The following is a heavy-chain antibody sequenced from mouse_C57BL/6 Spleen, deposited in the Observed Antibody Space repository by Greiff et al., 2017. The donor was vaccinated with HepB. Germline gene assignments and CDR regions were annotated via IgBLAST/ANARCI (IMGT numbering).Heavy chain of an antibody. Sequence: QVQLQQPGAELVRPGSSVKLSCKASGYTFTSYWMHWVKQRPIQGLEWIGNIDPSDSETHYNQKFKDKATLTVDKSSSTAYMQLSSLTSEDSAVYCCARRSTSNYFDDWGQGTTLTVAS. V-gene: IGHV1-52*01. D-gene: IGHD2-1*01. J-gene: IGHJ2*01. CDR1: GYTFTSYW. CDR2: IDPSDSET. CDR3: ARRSTSNYFDD.